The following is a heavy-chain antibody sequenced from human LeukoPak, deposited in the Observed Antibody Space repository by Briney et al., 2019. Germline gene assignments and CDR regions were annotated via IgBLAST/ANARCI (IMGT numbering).Heavy chain of an antibody. CDR2: ISGSGGST. V-gene: IGHV3-23*01. Sequence: GGSLRLYCAASGFTFSSYAMSWVRQAPGKGLEWVSAISGSGGSTYYADSVKGRFTVSRDNSKNTLYLQMNSLRAEDTAVYYCAKAGIAAAGTGYYFDYWGQGTLVTVSS. J-gene: IGHJ4*02. D-gene: IGHD6-13*01. CDR3: AKAGIAAAGTGYYFDY. CDR1: GFTFSSYA.